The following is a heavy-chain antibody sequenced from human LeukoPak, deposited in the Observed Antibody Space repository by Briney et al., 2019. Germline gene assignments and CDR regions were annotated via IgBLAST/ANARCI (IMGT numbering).Heavy chain of an antibody. V-gene: IGHV3-15*01. D-gene: IGHD3-16*02. CDR3: TATGYDYVWGSYRFDY. CDR2: IKSKTDGGTT. J-gene: IGHJ4*02. Sequence: GGSLRLSCAASGFTFSSYWMSWVRQAPGKGLEWVGRIKSKTDGGTTDYAAPVKGRFTISRDDSKNTLYLQMNSLKTEDTAVYYCTATGYDYVWGSYRFDYWGQGTLVTVSS. CDR1: GFTFSSYW.